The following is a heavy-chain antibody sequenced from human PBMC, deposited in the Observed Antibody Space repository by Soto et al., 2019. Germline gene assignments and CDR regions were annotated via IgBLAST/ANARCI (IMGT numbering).Heavy chain of an antibody. V-gene: IGHV3-48*03. CDR3: AIDPRGAGYGSPPVDGLDV. CDR2: IGTSVSTT. D-gene: IGHD5-18*01. CDR1: GFTLSNYE. Sequence: EVQLVESGGGLVQPGGSLRLSCAASGFTLSNYEMNWVRQAPGKGLEWVSHIGTSVSTTYYADSVKGRFTISRDNAKNSQYLHMNSLRAEDTAVYYCAIDPRGAGYGSPPVDGLDVWGQGSKGTVSS. J-gene: IGHJ6*02.